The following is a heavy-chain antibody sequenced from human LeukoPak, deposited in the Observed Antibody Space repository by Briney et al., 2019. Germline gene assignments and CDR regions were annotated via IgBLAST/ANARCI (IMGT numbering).Heavy chain of an antibody. J-gene: IGHJ3*01. D-gene: IGHD2/OR15-2a*01. Sequence: GGSLRLSCKASGFPFSFYAMSWVRQAPGKGLEWVSAISGAADSTYDADSVKGRFSISRDNSKNTLYLQMNSLRVEDTAVYFCAKSFSYGFDFWGQGTLVAVSS. CDR3: AKSFSYGFDF. CDR1: GFPFSFYA. V-gene: IGHV3-23*01. CDR2: ISGAADST.